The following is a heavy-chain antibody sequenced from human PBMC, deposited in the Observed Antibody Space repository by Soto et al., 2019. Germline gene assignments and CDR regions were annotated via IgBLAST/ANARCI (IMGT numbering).Heavy chain of an antibody. V-gene: IGHV3-23*01. CDR2: ISGSGVST. D-gene: IGHD3-22*01. CDR3: AKTDYYDSSGYGS. J-gene: IGHJ5*02. CDR1: GFTVSSYA. Sequence: GALRVACAASGFTVSSYAMSWVRQAPGKGLEWVSAISGSGVSTYYADSVKGRFTISRDNSKNTLYLQMNSLRAEDTAVYYCAKTDYYDSSGYGSWGQGTLVTVS.